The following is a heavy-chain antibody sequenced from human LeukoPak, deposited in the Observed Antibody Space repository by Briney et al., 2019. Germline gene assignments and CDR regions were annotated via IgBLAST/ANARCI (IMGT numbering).Heavy chain of an antibody. V-gene: IGHV4-61*02. CDR2: IYNSGST. CDR3: ARQTFGVLCFDS. J-gene: IGHJ4*02. Sequence: SETLSLTCIVSGGSISRGSYYWNWIRQPAGKGLEWMGRIYNSGSTNYNPSLKSRVSISTDMSKNQVSLTLNSVTAADTAVYYCARQTFGVLCFDSWGQGTLVIVSS. CDR1: GGSISRGSYY. D-gene: IGHD3-10*01.